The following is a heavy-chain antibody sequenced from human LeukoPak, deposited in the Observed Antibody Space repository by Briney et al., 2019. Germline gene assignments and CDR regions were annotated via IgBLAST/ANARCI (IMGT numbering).Heavy chain of an antibody. CDR1: GFTVSGTY. Sequence: PGGSLRLSCAASGFTVSGTYMRWVREAPGKGLHWVSIIYSGGGTYYADSVKGRFTISRDNSKNTVYLQMNSLSAEDTAVYYCARDPELFDYYGSGSYDYWGQGTLVTVSS. CDR2: IYSGGGT. J-gene: IGHJ4*02. V-gene: IGHV3-53*01. CDR3: ARDPELFDYYGSGSYDY. D-gene: IGHD3-10*01.